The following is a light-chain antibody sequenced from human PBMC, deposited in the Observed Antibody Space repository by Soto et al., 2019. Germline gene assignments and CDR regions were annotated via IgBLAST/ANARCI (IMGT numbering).Light chain of an antibody. J-gene: IGKJ4*01. Sequence: EFVLTQSPGTLSLSPGERATLSCRASQSVSSSYLAWYQQKPGQAPRLLMYGASSRATGIPDRFSGSGSGTDFTLTISRLEPEDFAVYYCQQYGSSLLTFGGGTKVDIK. V-gene: IGKV3-20*01. CDR3: QQYGSSLLT. CDR2: GAS. CDR1: QSVSSSY.